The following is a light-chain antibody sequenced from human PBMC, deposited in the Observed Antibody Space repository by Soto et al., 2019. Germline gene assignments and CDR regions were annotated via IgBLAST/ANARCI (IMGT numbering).Light chain of an antibody. V-gene: IGLV1-40*01. CDR2: GNS. CDR3: QSYDSSLSAVV. CDR1: SSNVGAGYD. Sequence: QSVLTQPPSVSGAPGQRVTSSCTGSSSNVGAGYDVQWYQQLPGTAPKLLISGNSNRPSGVPDRFSGSKSGTSASLAITGLQAEDEADYYCQSYDSSLSAVVFGGGTQLTVL. J-gene: IGLJ2*01.